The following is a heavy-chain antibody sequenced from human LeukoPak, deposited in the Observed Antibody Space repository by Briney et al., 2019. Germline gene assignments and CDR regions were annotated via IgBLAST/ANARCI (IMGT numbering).Heavy chain of an antibody. CDR1: GYSISSGYF. D-gene: IGHD6-13*01. V-gene: IGHV4-38-2*02. Sequence: SETLSLTCTVSGYSISSGYFWGWIRQTPGTGLEWIGSLSHSGNSHYNPSLKSRVTISLDTSKNQFSLKLSSVTAAGTAVYYCARHEGIAAAGTEGYYFDYWGQGTLVTVSS. CDR3: ARHEGIAAAGTEGYYFDY. J-gene: IGHJ4*02. CDR2: LSHSGNS.